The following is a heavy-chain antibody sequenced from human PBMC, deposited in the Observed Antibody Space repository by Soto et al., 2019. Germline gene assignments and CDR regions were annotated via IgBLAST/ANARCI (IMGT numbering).Heavy chain of an antibody. V-gene: IGHV4-30-4*01. CDR3: ARGPIIVINVDTAMPWDY. CDR1: GGSISSGDYY. Sequence: SETLSLTCTVSGGSISSGDYYWSWIRQPPGKGLEWIGYIYYSGSTYYNPSLKSRVTISVDTSKNQFSLKLSSVTAADTAVYYCARGPIIVINVDTAMPWDYWGQGTLVTVSS. D-gene: IGHD5-18*01. CDR2: IYYSGST. J-gene: IGHJ4*02.